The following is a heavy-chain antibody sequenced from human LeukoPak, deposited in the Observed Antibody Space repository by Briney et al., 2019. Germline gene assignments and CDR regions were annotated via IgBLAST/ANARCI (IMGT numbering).Heavy chain of an antibody. CDR1: GFTFDDYG. CDR2: INWNGGRT. CDR3: ARGGSIAAAGLDY. D-gene: IGHD6-13*01. J-gene: IGHJ4*02. Sequence: GGSLRLSCAASGFTFDDYGMSWVRQAPGKGLEWVSGINWNGGRTGYADSVKGRFTISRDNAKNSLYLQMNSLRDEDTALYYCARGGSIAAAGLDYWGQGTLVTVSS. V-gene: IGHV3-20*04.